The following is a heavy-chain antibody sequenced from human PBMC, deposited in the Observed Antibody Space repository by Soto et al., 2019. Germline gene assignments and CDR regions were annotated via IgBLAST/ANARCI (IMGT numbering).Heavy chain of an antibody. Sequence: PGGALRLSCAASGFTFSSYSMNWVRQAPGKGLEWVSYISSSSSTIYYADSVRGRSTISRDNPKYSLYLQMNSLRDEDTAVYYLARDSVLRFFEWLSLGPYFDYWGQGTLVTVSS. J-gene: IGHJ4*02. CDR2: ISSSSSTI. CDR3: ARDSVLRFFEWLSLGPYFDY. CDR1: GFTFSSYS. V-gene: IGHV3-48*02. D-gene: IGHD3-3*01.